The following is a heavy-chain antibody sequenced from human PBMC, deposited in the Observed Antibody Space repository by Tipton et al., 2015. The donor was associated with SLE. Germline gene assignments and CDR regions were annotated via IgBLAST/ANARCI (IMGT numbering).Heavy chain of an antibody. J-gene: IGHJ4*02. V-gene: IGHV4-59*08. CDR3: ARHSGSPYYFDF. D-gene: IGHD1-26*01. Sequence: LRLSCTVSTGAISIYYWSWIRQPPGKGLEWIGYIYYTGSTHYNPSLESRVTLSVDTSKNKFSLNLASVTAADTAIYYCARHSGSPYYFDFWGQGTLVTVPS. CDR1: TGAISIYY. CDR2: IYYTGST.